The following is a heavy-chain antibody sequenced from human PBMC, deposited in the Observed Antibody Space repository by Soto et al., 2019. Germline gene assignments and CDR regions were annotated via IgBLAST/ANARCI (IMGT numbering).Heavy chain of an antibody. J-gene: IGHJ3*01. CDR1: GHTFTGDY. V-gene: IGHV1-2*02. D-gene: IGHD2-21*01. CDR3: AKEIGPFDF. CDR2: INPNSGAT. Sequence: ASVKVSCKTSGHTFTGDYLHWVRQAPGQGLEWMGWINPNSGATKFAQKFQGRVTMTWDTSISTAYMELSSLKSDDTAVYYCAKEIGPFDFWGQGTMVTVSS.